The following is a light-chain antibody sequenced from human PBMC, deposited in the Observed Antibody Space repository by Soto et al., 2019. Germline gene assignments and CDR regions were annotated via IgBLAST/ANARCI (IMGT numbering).Light chain of an antibody. CDR3: QQYNNWPLT. V-gene: IGKV3-15*01. Sequence: PGDRATLSCRASLSVSSDLAWYRQKPGQAPRLLIYRAFTRATGIPARFSGSGFGTDFTLTISSLQSEDFAVYYCQQYNNWPLTFGGGTKVDIK. CDR1: LSVSSD. J-gene: IGKJ4*01. CDR2: RAF.